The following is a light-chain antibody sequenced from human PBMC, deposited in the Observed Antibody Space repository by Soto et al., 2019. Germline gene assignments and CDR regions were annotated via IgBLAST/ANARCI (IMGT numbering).Light chain of an antibody. CDR1: QRVSSN. CDR2: GAS. CDR3: QQYNNWPPVT. J-gene: IGKJ5*01. Sequence: EIVMMQSPATLSVSPGERVTLSCRASQRVSSNLAWYQQKSGQAPRLLIYGASTRATGIPARFSGSGSGTEFKLTISSLQSEDFAIYYWQQYNNWPPVTFGQGTRLEIK. V-gene: IGKV3-15*01.